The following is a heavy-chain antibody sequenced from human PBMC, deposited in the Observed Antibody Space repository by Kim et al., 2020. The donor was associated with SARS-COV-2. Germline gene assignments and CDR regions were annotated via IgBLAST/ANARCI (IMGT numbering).Heavy chain of an antibody. CDR3: ARYSSSSDWFDP. J-gene: IGHJ5*02. CDR1: GGSISSSSYY. Sequence: SETLSLTCTVSGGSISSSSYYWGWIRQPPGKGLEWIGNIYYTGSTYYNPSLKSRVTISVATSKNQFSLKLSSVTAADTAVYYCARYSSSSDWFDPWGQGTLVTVSS. V-gene: IGHV4-39*07. D-gene: IGHD6-6*01. CDR2: IYYTGST.